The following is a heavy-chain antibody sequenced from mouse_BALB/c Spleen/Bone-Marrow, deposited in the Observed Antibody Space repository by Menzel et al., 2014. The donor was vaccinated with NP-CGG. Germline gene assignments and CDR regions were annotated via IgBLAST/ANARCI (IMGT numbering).Heavy chain of an antibody. CDR3: APLTGTFDY. J-gene: IGHJ2*01. D-gene: IGHD4-1*01. Sequence: VQLKKSGPEPVKPGASVKLSCTASGFNIKDTYMHWVKPRPEQGLEWIGRIDPANDNTQYAPKFQDKATITADTSSNTAYLQLSSLTSEDTAVYYCAPLTGTFDYWGQGTTRTISS. CDR2: IDPANDNT. V-gene: IGHV14-3*02. CDR1: GFNIKDTY.